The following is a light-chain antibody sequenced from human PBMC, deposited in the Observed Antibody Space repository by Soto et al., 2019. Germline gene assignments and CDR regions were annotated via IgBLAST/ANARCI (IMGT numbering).Light chain of an antibody. V-gene: IGKV1-5*03. CDR2: QAS. CDR1: QSISAW. CDR3: QQYNTNWT. Sequence: VQMPQSTSTLSAFFGDSFTITFRASQSISAWLAWYQQKPGKAPKLLTYQASTLQSGVSSRFSGSGSGTEFTLTISSLQPDDFATYYCQQYNTNWTFGQGTKVDIK. J-gene: IGKJ1*01.